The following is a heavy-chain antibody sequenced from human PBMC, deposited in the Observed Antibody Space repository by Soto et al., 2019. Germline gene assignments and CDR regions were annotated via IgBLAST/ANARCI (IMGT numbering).Heavy chain of an antibody. J-gene: IGHJ5*02. CDR3: ARGGYCSGGSCYSYFNWFDP. D-gene: IGHD2-15*01. Sequence: GGSVKVACKTSGGTFSTYTISWVRQATGQGLEWMGWMNPNSGNTGYAQKFQGRVTMTRNTSISTAYMELSSLRSEDTAVYYCARGGYCSGGSCYSYFNWFDPWGQGTLVTVSS. CDR2: MNPNSGNT. V-gene: IGHV1-8*02. CDR1: GGTFSTYT.